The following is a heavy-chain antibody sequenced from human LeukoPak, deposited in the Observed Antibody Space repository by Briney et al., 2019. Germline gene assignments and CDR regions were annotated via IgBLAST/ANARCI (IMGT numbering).Heavy chain of an antibody. V-gene: IGHV3-66*02. D-gene: IGHD5-18*01. J-gene: IGHJ6*02. CDR1: GFTFDDYG. CDR2: LYNAGST. Sequence: GGSLRHSCAASGFTFDDYGMSWVRQAPGKGLEWVSVLYNAGSTYYADSVKGRFTISRDNSKKTLFLQMNSLRSDDAAVYYCARAKIIQSITHMDVWGQGTTVTVSS. CDR3: ARAKIIQSITHMDV.